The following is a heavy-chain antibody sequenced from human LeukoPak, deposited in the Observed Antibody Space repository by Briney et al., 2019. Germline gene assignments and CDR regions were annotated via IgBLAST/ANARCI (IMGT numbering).Heavy chain of an antibody. V-gene: IGHV3-21*04. CDR2: ISSSSSYI. CDR1: GFTFSSYS. J-gene: IGHJ6*02. D-gene: IGHD5-12*01. CDR3: AKDRGYDFSYGMDV. Sequence: PGGSLRLSCAASGFTFSSYSMNWVRQAPGKGLEWVSSISSSSSYIYYADSLKGRFTISRDNAENSLYLQMNSLRADDTAVYYCAKDRGYDFSYGMDVWGQGTTVTVSS.